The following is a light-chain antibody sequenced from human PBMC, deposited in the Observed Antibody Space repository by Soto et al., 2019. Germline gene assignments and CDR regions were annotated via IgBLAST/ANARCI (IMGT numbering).Light chain of an antibody. Sequence: QSVLTQPASVSGSPGQSITISCTGTSSDVGGYNYVSWYQQHPGKAPKLMIYDVSNRPSGVSNRFSGSKSGNTASLTISGLQAEYEADYSCSSYTSSSTRAFGGGTTLTVL. V-gene: IGLV2-14*01. CDR3: SSYTSSSTRA. J-gene: IGLJ2*01. CDR1: SSDVGGYNY. CDR2: DVS.